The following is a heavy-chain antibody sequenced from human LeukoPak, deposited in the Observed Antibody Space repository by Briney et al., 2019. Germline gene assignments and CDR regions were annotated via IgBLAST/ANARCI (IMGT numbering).Heavy chain of an antibody. CDR3: AKPDTAMVTGYYFDY. CDR2: ISGSGGST. V-gene: IGHV3-23*01. J-gene: IGHJ4*02. D-gene: IGHD5-18*01. CDR1: GFTFSSYA. Sequence: GGSLRLSCAASGFTFSSYAISWVRQAPGKGLEWVSAISGSGGSTYYADPVKGRFTISRDNSKNTLYLQMNSLRAEDTAVYYCAKPDTAMVTGYYFDYWGQGNLVTVSS.